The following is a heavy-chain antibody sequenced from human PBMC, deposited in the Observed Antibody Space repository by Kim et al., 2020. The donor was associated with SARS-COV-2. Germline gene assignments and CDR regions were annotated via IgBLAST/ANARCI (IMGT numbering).Heavy chain of an antibody. V-gene: IGHV5-51*01. J-gene: IGHJ5*02. D-gene: IGHD3-22*01. Sequence: GESLKISCKGSGYSFTSYWIGWVRQMPGKGLEWMGIIHPGDCATRYSPSFQGQVTISADKSITTAHLQWSRLKASDTAMYYCARLHYYDNSGYPTPSRLDPWGQGTLVTVSP. CDR3: ARLHYYDNSGYPTPSRLDP. CDR2: IHPGDCAT. CDR1: GYSFTSYW.